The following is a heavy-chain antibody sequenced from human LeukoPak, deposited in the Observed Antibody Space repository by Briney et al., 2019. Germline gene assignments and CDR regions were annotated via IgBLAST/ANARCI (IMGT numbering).Heavy chain of an antibody. CDR3: ARNTRVDYYYYYCYMDV. CDR2: INHSGST. V-gene: IGHV4-34*01. J-gene: IGHJ6*03. D-gene: IGHD5-12*01. CDR1: GGSFSGYY. Sequence: PSETLSLTCAVYGGSFSGYYWSWIRQPPGKGLEGIGEINHSGSTNYNPSLKSRVTISVDTSKNQFSLKLSSVTAADTAVYYCARNTRVDYYYYYCYMDVWGKGTTVTVSS.